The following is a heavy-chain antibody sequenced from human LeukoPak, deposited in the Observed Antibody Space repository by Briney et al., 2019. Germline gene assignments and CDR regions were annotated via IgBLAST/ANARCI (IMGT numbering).Heavy chain of an antibody. Sequence: GGSLRLSCAASGFTFSSCSMNWVRQAPGKGLEWVSSISSSSSYIYYADSVKGRFTISRDNAKNSLYLQMNSLGAEDTAVYYCARGGTYDSSGYPDYWGQGTLVTVSS. V-gene: IGHV3-21*01. CDR1: GFTFSSCS. D-gene: IGHD3-22*01. J-gene: IGHJ4*02. CDR3: ARGGTYDSSGYPDY. CDR2: ISSSSSYI.